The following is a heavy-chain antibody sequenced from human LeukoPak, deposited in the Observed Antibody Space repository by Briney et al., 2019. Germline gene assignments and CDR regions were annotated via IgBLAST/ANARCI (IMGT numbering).Heavy chain of an antibody. J-gene: IGHJ5*02. V-gene: IGHV4-4*07. CDR1: GGSISSYY. CDR3: ARDMYCSGGSCSDYNWFDP. CDR2: IYTSGST. Sequence: SETLSHTRSVSGGSISSYYWSWIRPPAGKGREWIGRIYTSGSTNYNPSLKSRVTMSVDTSKNQFSLKLSSVTAADTAVYYCARDMYCSGGSCSDYNWFDPWGQGTLVTVSS. D-gene: IGHD2-15*01.